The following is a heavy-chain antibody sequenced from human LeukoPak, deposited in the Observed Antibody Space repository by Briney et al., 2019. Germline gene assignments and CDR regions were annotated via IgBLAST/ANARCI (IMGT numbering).Heavy chain of an antibody. V-gene: IGHV4-30-2*05. D-gene: IGHD2-15*01. CDR3: ARAVGYCSGGSCYSAHAEYFQH. J-gene: IGHJ1*01. CDR1: GGSISSGGYS. CDR2: IYHSGGT. Sequence: SETLSLTCAVSGGSISSGGYSWSWIRQPPGKGLEWIGYIYHSGGTYYNPSLKSRVTISVDTSKNQFSLKLSSVTAADTAVYYCARAVGYCSGGSCYSAHAEYFQHWGQGTLVTVSS.